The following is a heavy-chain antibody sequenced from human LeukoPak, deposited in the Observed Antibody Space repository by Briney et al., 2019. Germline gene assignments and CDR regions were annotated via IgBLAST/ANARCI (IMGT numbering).Heavy chain of an antibody. J-gene: IGHJ4*02. Sequence: SSVKVSCKASGGTFSSYAISWVRQAPGQGLEWMGRIIPIFGTANYAQKFQGRVTITTDESTSTAYMELSSLRSEDTAVYYCAIRPPYYGSGSYIRNYFDYRGQGTLVTVSS. CDR2: IIPIFGTA. V-gene: IGHV1-69*05. D-gene: IGHD3-10*01. CDR3: AIRPPYYGSGSYIRNYFDY. CDR1: GGTFSSYA.